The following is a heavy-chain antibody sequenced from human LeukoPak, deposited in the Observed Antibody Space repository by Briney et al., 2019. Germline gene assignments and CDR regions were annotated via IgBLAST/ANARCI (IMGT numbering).Heavy chain of an antibody. J-gene: IGHJ5*02. V-gene: IGHV3-7*01. CDR1: GFIFSRYW. CDR3: VRDAGSRDWFDP. Sequence: GGSLRLFCAASGFIFSRYWMSWVRQAPGKGLEWVANINQDGSEKYYVDSVRGRFTISRDNAKNSLHLQMNSLRVEDTAVYYCVRDAGSRDWFDPWGQGILVTVSS. D-gene: IGHD5-24*01. CDR2: INQDGSEK.